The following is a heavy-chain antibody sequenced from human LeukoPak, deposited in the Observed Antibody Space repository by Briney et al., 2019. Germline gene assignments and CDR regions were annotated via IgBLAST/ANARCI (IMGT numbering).Heavy chain of an antibody. J-gene: IGHJ4*02. V-gene: IGHV1-2*02. CDR2: INPNSGGT. Sequence: ASVKVSCKASGYSSPNYGISWVRQAPGQGLEWMGWINPNSGGTNYAQKFQGRVTMTRDTSISTAYMELSRLRSDDTAVYYCARAPSITIFGVALPGDYWGQGTLVTVSS. CDR3: ARAPSITIFGVALPGDY. D-gene: IGHD3-3*01. CDR1: GYSSPNYG.